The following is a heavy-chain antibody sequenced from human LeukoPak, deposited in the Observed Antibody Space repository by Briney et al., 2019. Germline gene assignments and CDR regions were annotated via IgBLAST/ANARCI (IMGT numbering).Heavy chain of an antibody. D-gene: IGHD1-26*01. J-gene: IGHJ4*02. CDR2: IIPIFGTA. CDR3: ARHPQVGATVYFFDY. CDR1: GGTFSSYA. Sequence: SVKVSCKASGGTFSSYAISWVRQAPGQGLEWMGGIIPIFGTANYAQKFQGRVTITADKSTSTAYMELSSLRSEDTAVYYCARHPQVGATVYFFDYWGQGTLVTVSS. V-gene: IGHV1-69*06.